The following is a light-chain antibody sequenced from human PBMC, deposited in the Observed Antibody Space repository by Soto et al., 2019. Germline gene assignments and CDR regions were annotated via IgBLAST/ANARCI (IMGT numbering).Light chain of an antibody. CDR2: KAS. CDR3: QQYNSYPWT. J-gene: IGKJ1*01. Sequence: DAQMTQSPSTLSASVGDRLTITCRASQSISTWLAWYQQKPGKAPKLLIYKASTLESGVPSRFSGSGSGTEFTLTISSLQPDDFATYYCQQYNSYPWTFGQGTKVEIK. V-gene: IGKV1-5*03. CDR1: QSISTW.